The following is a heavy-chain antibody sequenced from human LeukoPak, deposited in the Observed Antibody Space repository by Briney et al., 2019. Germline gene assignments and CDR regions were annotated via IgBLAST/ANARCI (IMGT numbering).Heavy chain of an antibody. D-gene: IGHD6-19*01. CDR3: AKGEYSSGWYPGPFDY. CDR2: ISGSGGST. CDR1: GFTFSSYA. Sequence: GGSLRLSCAASGFTFSSYAMSWVRQAPGKGLEWVSAISGSGGSTYYADSVKGRFTISRDNSKNTLYLQMNSLRAEDTAVYHCAKGEYSSGWYPGPFDYWGQGTLVTVSS. V-gene: IGHV3-23*01. J-gene: IGHJ4*02.